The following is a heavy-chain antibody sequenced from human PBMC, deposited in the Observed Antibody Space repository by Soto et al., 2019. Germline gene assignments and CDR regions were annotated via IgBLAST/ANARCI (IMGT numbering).Heavy chain of an antibody. CDR3: EKEQSGYSGYDAFEY. Sequence: FLRLSSAVSGLTLSSYGMDCVRQAPGKGLEWVAVISYDGSNKYYADSVKGRFTISRDNSKNTLYLQMNSLRAEDTTVYYCEKEQSGYSGYDAFEYWGEGTLVT. CDR1: GLTLSSYG. D-gene: IGHD5-12*01. V-gene: IGHV3-30*18. J-gene: IGHJ4*02. CDR2: ISYDGSNK.